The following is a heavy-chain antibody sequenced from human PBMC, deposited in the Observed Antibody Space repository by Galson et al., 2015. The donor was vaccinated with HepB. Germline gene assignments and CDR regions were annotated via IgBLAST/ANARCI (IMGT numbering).Heavy chain of an antibody. D-gene: IGHD3-16*01. CDR2: ISYSGNT. J-gene: IGHJ4*02. Sequence: SETLSLTCTVSGGSINGSNYYWGWIRQPPGKYLEWIGTISYSGNTYYSPSLKSRITISVDTSKSQFSLKLTSVTAADTALYFCARQGSVITFGGLTAGGIDYWGQGTLVTVSS. V-gene: IGHV4-39*01. CDR3: ARQGSVITFGGLTAGGIDY. CDR1: GGSINGSNYY.